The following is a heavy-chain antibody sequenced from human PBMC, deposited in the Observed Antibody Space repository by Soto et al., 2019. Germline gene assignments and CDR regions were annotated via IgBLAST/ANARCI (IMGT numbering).Heavy chain of an antibody. J-gene: IGHJ4*02. D-gene: IGHD5-12*01. CDR1: GASITSNSY. V-gene: IGHV4-39*01. CDR3: ARHERSRGYLYSDYDSGSE. Sequence: SKTLSLTCTVAGASITSNSYWAWMRQPPGKGLEWIVSIYYTEGTSSNPSLRSRVTMSVDTSNNQFSLRLSSVTAADTAVYYCARHERSRGYLYSDYDSGSEWGQGTLVTGSS. CDR2: IYYTEGT.